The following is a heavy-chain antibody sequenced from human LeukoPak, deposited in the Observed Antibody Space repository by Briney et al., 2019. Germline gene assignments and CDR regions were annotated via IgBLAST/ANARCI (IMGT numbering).Heavy chain of an antibody. Sequence: ASVKVSCKASGYTFTSYGISWVRQAPGQGLEWMGWISAYNGNTNYAQKLQGRVTMTTDTSTSTAYMELRSLRSDDTAVYYCARLPTYYYYYGMDVWGQGTTVTVSS. V-gene: IGHV1-18*01. J-gene: IGHJ6*02. CDR3: ARLPTYYYYYGMDV. CDR2: ISAYNGNT. D-gene: IGHD1-26*01. CDR1: GYTFTSYG.